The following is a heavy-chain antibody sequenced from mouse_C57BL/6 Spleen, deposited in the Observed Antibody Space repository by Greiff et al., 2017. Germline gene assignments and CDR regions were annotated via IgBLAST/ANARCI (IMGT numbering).Heavy chain of an antibody. CDR1: GYAFSSSW. J-gene: IGHJ2*01. CDR2: IYPGDGDT. CDR3: ASSNWGY. Sequence: VKLMESGPELVKPGASVKISCKASGYAFSSSWMNWVKQRPGKGLEWIGRIYPGDGDTNYNGKFKGKATLTADKSSSTAYMQLSSLTSEDSAVYFCASSNWGYWGQGTTLTVSS. D-gene: IGHD2-5*01. V-gene: IGHV1-82*01.